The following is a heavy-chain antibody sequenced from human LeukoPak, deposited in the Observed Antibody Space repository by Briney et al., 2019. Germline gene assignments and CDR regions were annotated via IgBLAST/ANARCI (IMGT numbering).Heavy chain of an antibody. CDR2: IYYSGST. V-gene: IGHV4-59*01. J-gene: IGHJ5*02. D-gene: IGHD6-13*01. CDR3: ARGEVYSSSWYFAGFDP. Sequence: PSETLSLTCAVSGGSISSYYWSWIRQPPGKGLEWIGYIYYSGSTNYNPSLKSRVTISVDTSKNQFSLKLSSVTAADTAVYYCARGEVYSSSWYFAGFDPWGQGTLVTVSS. CDR1: GGSISSYY.